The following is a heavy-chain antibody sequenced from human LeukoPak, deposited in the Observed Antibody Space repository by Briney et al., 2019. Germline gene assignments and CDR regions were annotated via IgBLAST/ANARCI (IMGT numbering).Heavy chain of an antibody. CDR3: ARSIMITFGAKYNWFDP. CDR1: GGSISSYY. Sequence: SETLSLTCTVSGGSISSYYWSWIRQPAGKGLEWIGRIYTSGSTNYNPSLKSRVTISVDTSKNQFSLKLSSVTAADTAVYYCARSIMITFGAKYNWFDPWGQGTLATVSS. V-gene: IGHV4-4*07. D-gene: IGHD3-16*01. J-gene: IGHJ5*02. CDR2: IYTSGST.